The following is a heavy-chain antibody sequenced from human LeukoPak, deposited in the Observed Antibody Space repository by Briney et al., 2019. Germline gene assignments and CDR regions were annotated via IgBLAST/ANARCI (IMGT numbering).Heavy chain of an antibody. CDR3: AKDGGRYRFDY. CDR1: GFTFSSYG. J-gene: IGHJ4*02. Sequence: PGGSLRLSCAASGFTFSSYGMHWVRQAPGKGLEWVAVIRNDETEIHYADFAKGRFTISRDKSKNSLYLQMNSLRPDDTALYYCAKDGGRYRFDYWGQGTMVTVSS. V-gene: IGHV3-30*02. CDR2: IRNDETEI. D-gene: IGHD3-16*02.